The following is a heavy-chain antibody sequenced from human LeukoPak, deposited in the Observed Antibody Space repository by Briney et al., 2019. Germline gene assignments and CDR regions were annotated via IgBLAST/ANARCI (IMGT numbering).Heavy chain of an antibody. CDR2: IYYSGTT. CDR1: GGSISNYY. D-gene: IGHD3-10*01. Sequence: SETLSLTCSVSGGSISNYYWSWIRQPPGKGLEWIGYIYYSGTTNYNPSLKSRVTISIDTSKNQFSPKVTSVTPADTAVYYCARDSGSGTFTWGQGTLVTVSS. CDR3: ARDSGSGTFT. J-gene: IGHJ5*02. V-gene: IGHV4-59*01.